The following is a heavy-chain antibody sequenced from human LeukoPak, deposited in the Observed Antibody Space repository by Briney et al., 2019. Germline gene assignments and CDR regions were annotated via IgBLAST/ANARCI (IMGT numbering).Heavy chain of an antibody. CDR2: ISTSSSSI. V-gene: IGHV3-48*02. J-gene: IGHJ4*02. Sequence: PGGSLRLSCAASGYTFSSHDMNWVRQAPGKGLEWVSYISTSSSSIYYADSVKGRFTISRDNAKNSLYLQMNSLRDEDTAVYYYARSSDFWGQGTLVTVSS. CDR1: GYTFSSHD. CDR3: ARSSDF.